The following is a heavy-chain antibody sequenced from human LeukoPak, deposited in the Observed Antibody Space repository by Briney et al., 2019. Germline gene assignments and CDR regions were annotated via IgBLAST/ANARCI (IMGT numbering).Heavy chain of an antibody. V-gene: IGHV1-69*04. CDR3: ARVPEAAYYYDSSGYEFDY. CDR1: GGTFSSYA. J-gene: IGHJ4*02. D-gene: IGHD3-22*01. Sequence: GASVKVSCKASGGTFSSYAISWVRQAPGQGLEWMGRIIPIFGIANYAQKFQGRVTITADKSTSTAYMELSSLRSEDTAVYYCARVPEAAYYYDSSGYEFDYWGQGTLVTVSS. CDR2: IIPIFGIA.